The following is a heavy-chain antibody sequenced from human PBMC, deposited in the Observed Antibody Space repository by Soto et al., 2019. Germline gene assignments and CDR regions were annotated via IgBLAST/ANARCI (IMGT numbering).Heavy chain of an antibody. V-gene: IGHV3-30-3*01. J-gene: IGHJ6*02. Sequence: GGSLRLSCAASGFTFSSYAMHWVRQAPGKGLEWVAVISYDGSNKYYEDSVKGRFTISRDNSKNTLYLQMNSLRADDTAVYYCARDMAPGLGDYYYYGMDVWGQGTTVTVSS. CDR3: ARDMAPGLGDYYYYGMDV. D-gene: IGHD3-10*01. CDR1: GFTFSSYA. CDR2: ISYDGSNK.